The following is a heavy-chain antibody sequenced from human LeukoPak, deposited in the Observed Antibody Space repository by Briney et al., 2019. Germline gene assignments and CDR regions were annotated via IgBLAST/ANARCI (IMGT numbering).Heavy chain of an antibody. V-gene: IGHV3-23*01. CDR3: AKDRAYGTGRAFDT. CDR2: IGASGAGT. Sequence: PGGSLRLSCAASGFTFSSTAMSWVRQAPGKGLEWVSTIGASGAGTYYADSVKGRFTISRDNSKNTLYLQVNSLRAEDTAVYFCAKDRAYGTGRAFDTWGQGTMVTVSS. J-gene: IGHJ3*02. CDR1: GFTFSSTA. D-gene: IGHD3-10*01.